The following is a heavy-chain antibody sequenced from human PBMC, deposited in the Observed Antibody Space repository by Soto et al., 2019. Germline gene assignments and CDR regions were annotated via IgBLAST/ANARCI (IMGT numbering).Heavy chain of an antibody. J-gene: IGHJ4*02. CDR3: ARRLQWLPLV. CDR2: IYYSGST. CDR1: GGSISSSSYY. Sequence: ATLSLTCTVSGGSISSSSYYWGWIRQPPGKGLEWIGSIYYSGSTYYNPSLKSRVTISVDTSKNQFSLKLSSVTAADTAVYYCARRLQWLPLVWGQGILVTVPP. D-gene: IGHD6-19*01. V-gene: IGHV4-39*01.